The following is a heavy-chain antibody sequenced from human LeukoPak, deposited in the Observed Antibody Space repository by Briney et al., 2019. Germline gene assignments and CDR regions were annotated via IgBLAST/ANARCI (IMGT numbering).Heavy chain of an antibody. D-gene: IGHD3-10*01. CDR3: AREVRRRLLDP. Sequence: ASVKVSCKAYGYTFTGYYMHWVRQASGQGLERVAWIIPNSGGTNYAQKFQGRVTMTRYTSISTAYMGLSRLRSDDTAVYYCAREVRRRLLDPWGQGTLVTVSS. CDR2: IIPNSGGT. V-gene: IGHV1-2*02. CDR1: GYTFTGYY. J-gene: IGHJ5*01.